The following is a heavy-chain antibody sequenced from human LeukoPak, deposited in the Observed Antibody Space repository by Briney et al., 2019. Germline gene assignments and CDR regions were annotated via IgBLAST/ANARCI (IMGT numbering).Heavy chain of an antibody. V-gene: IGHV3-23*01. CDR3: ASGIVGATIDY. J-gene: IGHJ4*02. CDR1: GFTFSSYA. Sequence: GGSLRLSCAASGFTFSSYAMSWVRQAPGKGLEWVSAISGSGGSTYYADSMKGRFTISRDNSKNTLYLQMNSLRAEDTAVYYCASGIVGATIDYWGQGTLVTVSS. CDR2: ISGSGGST. D-gene: IGHD1-26*01.